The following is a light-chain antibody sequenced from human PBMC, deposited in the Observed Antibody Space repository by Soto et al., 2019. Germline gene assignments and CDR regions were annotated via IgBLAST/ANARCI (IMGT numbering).Light chain of an antibody. Sequence: EVVMTQSPATLSVSPGERATLSCRASQFVSTNLAWYQQKPGQAPRLLIYSASTRATGIPARFSGSGSATEFTLTSSSLQSEGSAVYLCQQFDNWPPLSFGGGTKVEIK. CDR3: QQFDNWPPLS. CDR1: QFVSTN. CDR2: SAS. V-gene: IGKV3-15*01. J-gene: IGKJ4*01.